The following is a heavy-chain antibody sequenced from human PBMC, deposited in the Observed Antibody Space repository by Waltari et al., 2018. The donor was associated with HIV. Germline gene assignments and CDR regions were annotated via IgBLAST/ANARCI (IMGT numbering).Heavy chain of an antibody. Sequence: QVQLQQSGPGLVKPSQTLSLTCAISGDSVSSNSAAWNWIRQSPSRGLEWLGRTDYRSKWYNDYAVSGKSRITINPDTSKNQFSLQLNSVTPVETAVYYCARDVLYRVAAAGGFDYWGQGTLVTVSS. CDR2: TDYRSKWYN. CDR1: GDSVSSNSAA. V-gene: IGHV6-1*01. D-gene: IGHD6-13*01. CDR3: ARDVLYRVAAAGGFDY. J-gene: IGHJ4*02.